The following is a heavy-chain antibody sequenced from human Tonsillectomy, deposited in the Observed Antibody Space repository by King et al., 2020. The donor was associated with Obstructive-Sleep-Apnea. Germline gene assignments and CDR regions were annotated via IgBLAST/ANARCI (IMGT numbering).Heavy chain of an antibody. J-gene: IGHJ4*02. D-gene: IGHD5-12*01. V-gene: IGHV3-30-3*01. CDR3: ARVTRLVATIPFDF. Sequence: QVQLVESGGGVVQPGRSLRLSCAASGFTFSNYAMNWVRQAPGEGLEWVALISYDGSKKYYADSLKGRFTISRDNSKNTLYLQMNSLRAEDTAVYYCARVTRLVATIPFDFWGQGTLVTVSS. CDR1: GFTFSNYA. CDR2: ISYDGSKK.